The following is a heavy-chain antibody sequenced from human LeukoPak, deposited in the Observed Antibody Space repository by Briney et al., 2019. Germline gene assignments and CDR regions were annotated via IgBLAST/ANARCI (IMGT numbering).Heavy chain of an antibody. CDR3: ARDTGGRGYFDY. Sequence: GGSLRLSCVSSGFTFSSYAMAWVRQAPGKGLEWVSVIYSGGSTYYADSVKGRFTISRDNSKNTLYLQMNSLRAEDTAVYYCARDTGGRGYFDYWGQGTLVTVSS. CDR1: GFTFSSYA. J-gene: IGHJ4*02. CDR2: IYSGGST. V-gene: IGHV3-66*01. D-gene: IGHD2-8*02.